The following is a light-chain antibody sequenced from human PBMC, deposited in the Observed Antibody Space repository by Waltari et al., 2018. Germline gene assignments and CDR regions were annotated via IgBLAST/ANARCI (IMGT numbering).Light chain of an antibody. V-gene: IGLV1-44*01. J-gene: IGLJ1*01. Sequence: QSVLTQPPSASGTPGQRVTISCSGSSSNIGVNVVNWYQHFPGTAPRLLIFTNDPGPSGVPGRFSGSKSGTSASLAISGLQSEDEADYYCAVWDDNLSGVVFGAGTKVAVL. CDR2: TND. CDR1: SSNIGVNV. CDR3: AVWDDNLSGVV.